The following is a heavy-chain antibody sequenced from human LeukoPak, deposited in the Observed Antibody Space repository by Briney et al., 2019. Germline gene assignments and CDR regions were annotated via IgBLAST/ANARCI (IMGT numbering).Heavy chain of an antibody. D-gene: IGHD2-21*01. CDR1: GFTFSSYA. CDR3: ARGGHIVPY. V-gene: IGHV3-30-3*01. Sequence: GGSLRLSCAASGFTFSSYAMHWVRQAPGKGLEWVAVISYDGSNKYYADSVKGRFTISRDNSKNTLYLQMNSLRAEDTAVYYCARGGHIVPYWGQGTLVTVSS. J-gene: IGHJ4*02. CDR2: ISYDGSNK.